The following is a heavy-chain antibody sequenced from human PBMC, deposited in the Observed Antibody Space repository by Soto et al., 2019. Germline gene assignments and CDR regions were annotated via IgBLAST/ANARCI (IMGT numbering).Heavy chain of an antibody. CDR2: ISDGGERT. CDR1: GFTFSDYV. D-gene: IGHD3-3*01. J-gene: IGHJ6*02. V-gene: IGHV3-23*01. Sequence: TGGSLRLSCVASGFTFSDYVMSWVRQVPGKGLEWVSSISDGGERTDYRDSVRGRFTISRDNARFTLHLQMNSLRVDDTATYFCARDRSTDFGLDVWGQGTTVTV. CDR3: ARDRSTDFGLDV.